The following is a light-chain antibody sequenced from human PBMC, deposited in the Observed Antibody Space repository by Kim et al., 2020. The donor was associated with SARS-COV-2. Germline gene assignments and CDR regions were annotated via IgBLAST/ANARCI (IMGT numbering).Light chain of an antibody. V-gene: IGLV2-14*03. Sequence: QSALTQPASVSGSPGQSISISCTGTSDDFNNYNFVFGYQHHPVRGHKVIIYDVNQRPSGISNRFSGSKSDNTASLTITGLQAEDEADYYSCSYTTSSTVVLGGGTQLTVL. CDR3: CSYTTSSTVV. CDR2: DVN. J-gene: IGLJ2*01. CDR1: SDDFNNYNF.